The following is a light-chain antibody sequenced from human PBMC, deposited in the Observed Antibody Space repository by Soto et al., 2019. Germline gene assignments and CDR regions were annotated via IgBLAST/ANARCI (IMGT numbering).Light chain of an antibody. V-gene: IGKV1-9*01. CDR1: QDISSY. CDR3: KQLKSYPLA. CDR2: AAS. J-gene: IGKJ4*01. Sequence: DIQLTQSPSFLSASVGDRVTITCRTSQDISSYLAWYQQKPWKAPQLRISAASTLQSGVPSRFSVSGSGTEYTLTISSLQLEDFATYDCKQLKSYPLAFGVGTKVEI.